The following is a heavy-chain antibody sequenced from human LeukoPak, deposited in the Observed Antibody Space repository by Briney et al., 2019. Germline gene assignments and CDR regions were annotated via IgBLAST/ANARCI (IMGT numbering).Heavy chain of an antibody. CDR2: IYYSGST. Sequence: SETLSLTCTVSGGSISSSSYYWGWIRQPPGKGLEWIGSIYYSGSTYYNPSLKSRVTISVDTSKNQFSLKLSSVTAADTAVYYCARGGWGSGSRMNYYYYYYMDVWGKGTTVTVSS. J-gene: IGHJ6*03. D-gene: IGHD3-10*01. V-gene: IGHV4-39*07. CDR1: GGSISSSSYY. CDR3: ARGGWGSGSRMNYYYYYYMDV.